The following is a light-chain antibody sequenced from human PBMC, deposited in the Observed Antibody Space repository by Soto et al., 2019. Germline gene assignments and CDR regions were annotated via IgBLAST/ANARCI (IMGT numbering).Light chain of an antibody. CDR2: DVS. V-gene: IGLV2-14*01. CDR3: SSYTSSSTFVE. Sequence: QSALTQPASVSGSPGQSITISCTGTSSDVGGYKYVPWYQQHPGKAPKLMIYDVSNRPSGVSNRFSGSKSGNTASLTISGLQAEDEADYYCSSYTSSSTFVEFGGGTKLTVL. CDR1: SSDVGGYKY. J-gene: IGLJ2*01.